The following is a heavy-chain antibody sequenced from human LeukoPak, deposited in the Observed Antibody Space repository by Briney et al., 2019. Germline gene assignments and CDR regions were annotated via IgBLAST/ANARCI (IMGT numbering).Heavy chain of an antibody. CDR3: AVVVVAAWDG. D-gene: IGHD2-15*01. CDR2: IYYSGST. V-gene: IGHV4-39*07. J-gene: IGHJ4*02. CDR1: GGSISSSSYY. Sequence: SETLSLTCTVSGGSISSSSYYWGWIRQPPGKGLEWIGSIYYSGSTYYNPSLKSRVTISVDTSKNQFSLKLSSVTAADTAVCYCAVVVVAAWDGWGQGTLVTVSS.